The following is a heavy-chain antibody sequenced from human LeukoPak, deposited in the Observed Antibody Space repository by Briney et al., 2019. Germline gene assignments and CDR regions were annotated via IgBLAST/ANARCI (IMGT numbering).Heavy chain of an antibody. D-gene: IGHD3-22*01. CDR2: VWYDASNK. J-gene: IGHJ4*02. Sequence: GGSLRLSCAASGFTFSSYGMHWVRQAPGKGLEWVAVVWYDASNKYYADSVKGRFTISRDNSKNTLYLQMNSLRAEHTAVYYCAKDLDSSAEGGYWGQGTLVTVSS. V-gene: IGHV3-33*06. CDR3: AKDLDSSAEGGY. CDR1: GFTFSSYG.